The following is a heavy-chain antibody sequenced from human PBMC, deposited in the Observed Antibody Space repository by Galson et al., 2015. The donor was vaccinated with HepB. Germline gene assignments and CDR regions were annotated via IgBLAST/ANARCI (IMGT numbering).Heavy chain of an antibody. Sequence: SLRLSCAASGFTFSNSAMTWVRQAPGKGLEWVSSIYAAPIKTYYIDSVKGRFTISRDDSKNTLYLQMNGLRVEDTAVYYCAKGAEYYGPGKYQDWVDPWGQGTLVIVSA. V-gene: IGHV3-23*01. D-gene: IGHD3-10*01. CDR1: GFTFSNSA. CDR3: AKGAEYYGPGKYQDWVDP. J-gene: IGHJ5*02. CDR2: IYAAPIKT.